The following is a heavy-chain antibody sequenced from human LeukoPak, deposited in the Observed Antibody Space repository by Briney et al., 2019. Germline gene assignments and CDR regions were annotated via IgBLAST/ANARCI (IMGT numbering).Heavy chain of an antibody. CDR2: ISSSGSTI. V-gene: IGHV3-11*04. CDR3: ARDGCSGGSCPPTFYYYYYYMDV. CDR1: GFTFSDYY. D-gene: IGHD2-15*01. J-gene: IGHJ6*03. Sequence: GGSLRLSCAASGFTFSDYYMSWIRQAPGKGLEWISYISSSGSTIYYADSVKGRFTISRDNAKNSLYLQMNSLRAEDTAVYYCARDGCSGGSCPPTFYYYYYYMDVWGKGTTVTVSS.